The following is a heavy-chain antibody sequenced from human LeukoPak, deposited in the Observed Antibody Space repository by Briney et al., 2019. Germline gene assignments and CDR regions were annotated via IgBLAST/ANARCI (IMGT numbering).Heavy chain of an antibody. CDR2: ISGSGGST. V-gene: IGHV3-23*01. J-gene: IGHJ4*02. CDR3: AKGAGVYSGYGALYY. D-gene: IGHD5-12*01. Sequence: GGSLRLSCAASGFTFSSYAMNWVRQAPGKGLEWVSAISGSGGSTYYADSVKGRFTISRDNSKNTLYLQMNSLRAEDTAVYYCAKGAGVYSGYGALYYYGQGTLVTVSS. CDR1: GFTFSSYA.